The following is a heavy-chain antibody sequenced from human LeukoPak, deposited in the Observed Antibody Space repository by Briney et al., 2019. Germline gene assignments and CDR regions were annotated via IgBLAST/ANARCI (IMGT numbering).Heavy chain of an antibody. D-gene: IGHD5-12*01. CDR1: GFTFSSYG. Sequence: GGSLRLSCAASGFTFSSYGMHWVREAPGKGLEWVAVISYDGSNKYYADSVKGRFTISRDNSKNTLYLQMNSLRAEDTAVYYCAKVLEWLTYYYYYGMDVWGQGTTVTVSS. CDR3: AKVLEWLTYYYYYGMDV. CDR2: ISYDGSNK. V-gene: IGHV3-30*18. J-gene: IGHJ6*02.